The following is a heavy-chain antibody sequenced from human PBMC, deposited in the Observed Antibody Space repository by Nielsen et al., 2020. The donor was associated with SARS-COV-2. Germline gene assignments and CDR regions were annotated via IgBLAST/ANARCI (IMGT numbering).Heavy chain of an antibody. V-gene: IGHV1-3*04. J-gene: IGHJ4*02. D-gene: IGHD2-2*01. Sequence: GESLKISCKGSGYSFTSYWIGWVRQDPGQRLEWMGWINSDSGNTKYSQKFRGRVTITRDTSASTAYMELSGLSSEDTAVYYCARSRGCSATSCFFDYWGQGALVTVSS. CDR1: GYSFTSYW. CDR2: INSDSGNT. CDR3: ARSRGCSATSCFFDY.